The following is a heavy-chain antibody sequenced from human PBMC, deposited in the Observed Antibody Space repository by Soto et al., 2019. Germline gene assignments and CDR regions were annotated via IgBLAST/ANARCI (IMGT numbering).Heavy chain of an antibody. V-gene: IGHV1-2*02. Sequence: ASVKVSCKASGYTFTGYYMHWVRQAPGQGLEWMGWINPNSGGTNYAQKFQGRVTMTRDTSISTAYMELSRLRSDDTAVYYCARPSMGVYGDYASWYFDLWGRGTLVTVSS. CDR1: GYTFTGYY. CDR2: INPNSGGT. CDR3: ARPSMGVYGDYASWYFDL. J-gene: IGHJ2*01. D-gene: IGHD4-17*01.